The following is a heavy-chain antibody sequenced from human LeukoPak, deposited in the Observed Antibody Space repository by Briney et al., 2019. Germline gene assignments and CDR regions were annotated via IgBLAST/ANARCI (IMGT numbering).Heavy chain of an antibody. Sequence: GWSLRHSRAASGFTFSASTMHWVRQACGKGLEWVGRISSKANSYSTAYAASVKGRFTISRDDSKNTAYLQMNSQETEDTAVYYCTTVDTTMVWGQGTLVTVSS. CDR1: GFTFSAST. CDR3: TTVDTTMV. J-gene: IGHJ4*02. CDR2: ISSKANSYST. V-gene: IGHV3-73*01. D-gene: IGHD5-18*01.